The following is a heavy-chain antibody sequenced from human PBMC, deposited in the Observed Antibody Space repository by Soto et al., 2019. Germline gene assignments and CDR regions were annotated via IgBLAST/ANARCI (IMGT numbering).Heavy chain of an antibody. D-gene: IGHD6-19*01. CDR1: GYTFTGYA. V-gene: IGHV1-3*05. J-gene: IGHJ4*02. CDR3: AGAVAVAADFDY. Sequence: QVQLVQSGAEEKKPGASVKVSCKASGYTFTGYAMHWVRQAPGQRLEWMGWINAGNGNTKYSQKFQGRVTITRDTSASTAYMELSSLRSEETAVYYCAGAVAVAADFDYWGQGTLVTVSS. CDR2: INAGNGNT.